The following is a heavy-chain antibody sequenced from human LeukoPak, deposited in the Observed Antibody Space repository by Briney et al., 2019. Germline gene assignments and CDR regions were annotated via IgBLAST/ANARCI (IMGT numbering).Heavy chain of an antibody. CDR2: IYTTGTT. CDR3: ARDSGNERLGVYFDY. J-gene: IGHJ4*02. V-gene: IGHV4-4*07. Sequence: SETLSLTCTVSGGSISTYYWNWIRQPAGKGLEWIGRIYTTGTTNYNPSLKGRLTTSVDTSKNQFSLKLSSVTAADTAVYYCARDSGNERLGVYFDYWGQGTLVTVSS. D-gene: IGHD7-27*01. CDR1: GGSISTYY.